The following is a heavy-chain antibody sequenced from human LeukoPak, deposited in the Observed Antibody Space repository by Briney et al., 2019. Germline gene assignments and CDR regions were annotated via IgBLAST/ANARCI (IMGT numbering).Heavy chain of an antibody. Sequence: SQTLSLTCVVSGGSISSGGYSWTWIRQPPGKGLEWIGHIYYSGSTYYNPSLKSRVTISVDTSKNQFSLKLSSMTAADTAVYFCARGSSSWMDYYMDVWGKGTTVTVSS. D-gene: IGHD6-13*01. J-gene: IGHJ6*03. CDR2: IYYSGST. CDR3: ARGSSSWMDYYMDV. CDR1: GGSISSGGYS. V-gene: IGHV4-30-4*07.